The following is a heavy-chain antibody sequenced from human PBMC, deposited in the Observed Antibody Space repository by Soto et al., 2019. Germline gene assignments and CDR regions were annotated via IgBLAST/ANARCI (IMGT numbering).Heavy chain of an antibody. CDR2: IIPIFGTA. J-gene: IGHJ4*02. CDR3: AREIVGSYGEYYFDY. D-gene: IGHD1-26*01. CDR1: GGTFSSYA. Sequence: SVKVSCKASGGTFSSYAISWVRQAPGQGLEWMGGIIPIFGTANYAQKFQGRVTITADESTSTAYMELSSLRSEDTAVYYCAREIVGSYGEYYFDYWGQGTLVTVSS. V-gene: IGHV1-69*13.